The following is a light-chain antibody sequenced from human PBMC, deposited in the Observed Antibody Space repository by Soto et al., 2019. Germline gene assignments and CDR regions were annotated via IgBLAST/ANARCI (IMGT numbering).Light chain of an antibody. CDR2: DVT. J-gene: IGLJ1*01. CDR1: SSDIGGYNS. Sequence: QSVLTKSPSAYGSHGQSGTISYTGTSSDIGGYNSVSWYQQHPGKAPKVMIYDVTKRPSGVPDRFSGSKSGNTASLTVSALQAEDEADYYCSSFTDGNNLVFGTGTKVTV. V-gene: IGLV2-8*01. CDR3: SSFTDGNNLV.